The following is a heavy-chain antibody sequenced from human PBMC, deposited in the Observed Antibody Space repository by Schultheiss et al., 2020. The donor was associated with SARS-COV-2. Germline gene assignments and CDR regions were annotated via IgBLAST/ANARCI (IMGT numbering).Heavy chain of an antibody. Sequence: GGSLRLSCAASGFTFSSYAMSWVRQAPGKGLEWVSGIGFSGGSTYYADSVKGRFTISRDNSKNTLYLQMNSLRAEDTAVYYCARDYGDWHDAFDIWGQGTMVTVSS. CDR3: ARDYGDWHDAFDI. J-gene: IGHJ3*02. CDR1: GFTFSSYA. CDR2: IGFSGGST. V-gene: IGHV3-23*01. D-gene: IGHD4-17*01.